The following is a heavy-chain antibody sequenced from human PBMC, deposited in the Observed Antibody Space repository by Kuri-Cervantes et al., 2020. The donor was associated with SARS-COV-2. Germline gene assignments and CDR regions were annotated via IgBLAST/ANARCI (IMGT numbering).Heavy chain of an antibody. CDR3: ARAVPENTVVVPAAMVCWFDP. CDR2: INAYNGNT. Sequence: ASVKVSCKASGYTFTTYGISWVRQAPGQGLEWMGWINAYNGNTNYAQKLQGRVTMTTDTSTSTAYMELRSLRSDDTAVYYCARAVPENTVVVPAAMVCWFDPWGQGTLVTVSS. V-gene: IGHV1-18*01. CDR1: GYTFTTYG. J-gene: IGHJ5*02. D-gene: IGHD2-2*01.